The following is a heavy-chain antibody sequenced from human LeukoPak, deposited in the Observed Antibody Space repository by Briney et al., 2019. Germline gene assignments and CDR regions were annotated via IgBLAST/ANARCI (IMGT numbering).Heavy chain of an antibody. J-gene: IGHJ4*02. Sequence: SETLSLTCADHSXSFIGYYWSWIRQPPGKRLEWIAEINHSGSTNYNPSLMSRVTISVDTSKNQFSLKLTSVTAADTAVYYCARGRPYYYDRSGSELDNWGQGTLVTVSS. D-gene: IGHD3-22*01. CDR1: SXSFIGYY. CDR3: ARGRPYYYDRSGSELDN. CDR2: INHSGST. V-gene: IGHV4-34*01.